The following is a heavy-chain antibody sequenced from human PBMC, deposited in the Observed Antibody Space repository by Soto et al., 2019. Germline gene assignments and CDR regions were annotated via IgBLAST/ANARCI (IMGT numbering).Heavy chain of an antibody. Sequence: QVQLVQSGAEVKKPGASVTVSCKTSGYTFSNYGINWVRQAPGQGLEWMGWISGYNGNTNYAQPFQARVTMTTDTSTGTVYRELRSLKSDDTAIYYCSRFIMVGGWFDPNYYHGMDVWGQGTTVTVSS. CDR1: GYTFSNYG. D-gene: IGHD6-19*01. CDR3: SRFIMVGGWFDPNYYHGMDV. V-gene: IGHV1-18*01. CDR2: ISGYNGNT. J-gene: IGHJ6*02.